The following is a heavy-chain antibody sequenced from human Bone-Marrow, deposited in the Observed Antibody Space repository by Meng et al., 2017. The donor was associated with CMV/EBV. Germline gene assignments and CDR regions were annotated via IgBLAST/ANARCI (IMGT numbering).Heavy chain of an antibody. CDR3: ASAPENYYYGMDV. CDR1: GYTFITYY. V-gene: IGHV1-8*01. D-gene: IGHD1-14*01. Sequence: ASVKVSCKASGYTFITYYIHWVRQAPGQGLEWMGRINPDGGTTTYSQKFQGGVTMTRNTSISTAYMELSSLRSEDTAVYYCASAPENYYYGMDVWGQGTTVTVSS. CDR2: INPDGGTT. J-gene: IGHJ6*02.